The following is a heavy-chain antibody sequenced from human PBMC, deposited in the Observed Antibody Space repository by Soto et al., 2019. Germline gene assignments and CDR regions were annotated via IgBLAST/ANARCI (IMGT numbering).Heavy chain of an antibody. D-gene: IGHD3-16*01. CDR2: IIPIFSSR. CDR1: RDTFNKYA. Sequence: QVQLVQSGAEVKKPGSSVKVSCKTSRDTFNKYAFNWVRQAPGQGLEWMGWIIPIFSSRNYAEKFQGRVTITAYDSTSTAYMELRSVSFEDTAVYYCARGETYLGVWGQGTTVTVSS. J-gene: IGHJ6*02. CDR3: ARGETYLGV. V-gene: IGHV1-69*01.